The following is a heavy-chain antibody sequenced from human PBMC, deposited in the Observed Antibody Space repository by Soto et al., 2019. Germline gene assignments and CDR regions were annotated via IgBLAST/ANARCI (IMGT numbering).Heavy chain of an antibody. Sequence: EVQLVESGGGLVQPGGSLRLSCAASGFTFSSYWMHWVRQAPGKGLVWVSRINSDGRSTSYADSVKGRFTISRDNAKNTLYLHMNSLRAEDTAVYYCAREEGAAFYYDGMDVWGQGTTVIVSS. CDR2: INSDGRST. J-gene: IGHJ6*02. CDR1: GFTFSSYW. CDR3: AREEGAAFYYDGMDV. V-gene: IGHV3-74*01.